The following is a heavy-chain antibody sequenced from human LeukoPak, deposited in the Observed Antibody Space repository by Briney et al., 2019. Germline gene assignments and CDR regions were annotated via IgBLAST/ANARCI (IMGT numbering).Heavy chain of an antibody. J-gene: IGHJ4*02. CDR2: ISSSSSTI. V-gene: IGHV3-48*01. CDR3: VKKGQADDYGNPD. CDR1: GFTFSSYG. Sequence: GGSLRLSCAASGFTFSSYGMNWVRQAPGKGLEWFSYISSSSSTIYYADSVKGRFTISRDNSKNTLYLQMNNLRADDTAVYYCVKKGQADDYGNPDWGQGALVTVSP. D-gene: IGHD4-17*01.